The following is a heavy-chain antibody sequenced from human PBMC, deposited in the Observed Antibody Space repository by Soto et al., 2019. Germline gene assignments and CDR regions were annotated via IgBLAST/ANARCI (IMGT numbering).Heavy chain of an antibody. D-gene: IGHD6-25*01. V-gene: IGHV4-34*01. CDR1: GGSFSGYY. Sequence: QVQLQQGGAGLLKPSETLSLTCAVYGGSFSGYYWSWIRQPPGKGLEWIGEINHSGSTNYNPSLKSQVTISVDTSKNQSSLKLSSVTAADTAVYYCARAWASADLDYWGQGTLVTVSS. J-gene: IGHJ4*02. CDR3: ARAWASADLDY. CDR2: INHSGST.